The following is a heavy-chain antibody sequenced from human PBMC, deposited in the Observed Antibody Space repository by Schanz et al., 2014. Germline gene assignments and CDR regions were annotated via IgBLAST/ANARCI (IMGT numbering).Heavy chain of an antibody. D-gene: IGHD2-2*01. CDR3: ARGRGVYAY. J-gene: IGHJ4*02. CDR2: IIPVLNIA. CDR1: GGTFSRYT. Sequence: QLQLVQSGAEVKKPGSSVKVSCKLSGGTFSRYTISWMRQAPGQGLEWMRKIIPVLNIASDEQRFQGRVSITADTSTNTAYKERSSLTAEDSGVHDRARGRGVYAYWGQGTLVTVSS. V-gene: IGHV1-69*02.